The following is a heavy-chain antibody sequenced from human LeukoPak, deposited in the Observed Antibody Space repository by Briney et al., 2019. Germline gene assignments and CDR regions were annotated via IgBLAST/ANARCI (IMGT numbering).Heavy chain of an antibody. J-gene: IGHJ5*02. CDR3: ATARYCSGGSCSHWFDP. D-gene: IGHD2-15*01. CDR2: FDPEDGET. Sequence: RASVKVSCKVSGYTLTELSMHWVRQAPGKGLEWMGGFDPEDGETIYAQKFQGRVTMTEDTSTDTAYMALSSLRSEDTAVYYCATARYCSGGSCSHWFDPWGQGTLVTVSS. V-gene: IGHV1-24*01. CDR1: GYTLTELS.